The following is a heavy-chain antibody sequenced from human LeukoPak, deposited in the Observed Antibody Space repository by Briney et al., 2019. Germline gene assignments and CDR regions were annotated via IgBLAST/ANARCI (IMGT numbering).Heavy chain of an antibody. CDR3: ARDALRNRHWGAWFDL. D-gene: IGHD7-27*01. CDR2: INPNSGGT. J-gene: IGHJ5*02. V-gene: IGHV1-2*02. Sequence: ASVKVSYKASGYTFTGYYMHWVRQAPGQGLEWMGWINPNSGGTNYAQKFQVRVTMTRDTSISTAYMELSRLRSDDTAVYYCARDALRNRHWGAWFDLWGQGTLVTVSS. CDR1: GYTFTGYY.